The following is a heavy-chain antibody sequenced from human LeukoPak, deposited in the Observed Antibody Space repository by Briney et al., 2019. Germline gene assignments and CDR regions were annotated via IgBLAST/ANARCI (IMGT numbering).Heavy chain of an antibody. V-gene: IGHV4-61*01. CDR3: ARGSDYDPFDP. D-gene: IGHD3-16*01. J-gene: IGHJ5*02. Sequence: SETLSLTCTVSGGSVSSGSYYWSWIRQPPGKGLEWIGYIYYSGSTNYNPSLKSRVTISVDTSKNQFSLKLSSVTAADTAVYYCARGSDYDPFDPWGQGTLVTVSS. CDR1: GGSVSSGSYY. CDR2: IYYSGST.